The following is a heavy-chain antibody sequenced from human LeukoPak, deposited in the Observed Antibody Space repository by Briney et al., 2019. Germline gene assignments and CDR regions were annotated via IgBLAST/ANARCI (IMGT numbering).Heavy chain of an antibody. V-gene: IGHV4-59*04. D-gene: IGHD1-26*01. CDR2: IYHSGST. J-gene: IGHJ4*02. CDR1: GGSISGKY. CDR3: ARAVGPTTYWGFDY. Sequence: SETLSLTCSVSGGSISGKYWSWIRQSPGKGLEWVGIIYHSGSTYYNPSLKSRVTMSLDTSKNQFYLKLTSVTAADTAVYYCARAVGPTTYWGFDYWGRGTLVTVSS.